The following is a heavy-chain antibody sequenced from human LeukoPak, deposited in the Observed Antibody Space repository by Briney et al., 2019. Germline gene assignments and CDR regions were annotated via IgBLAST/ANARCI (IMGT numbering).Heavy chain of an antibody. D-gene: IGHD1-26*01. CDR2: ISAYNGNT. CDR1: GYTFTSYG. J-gene: IGHJ3*02. CDR3: ASGGTIGDVVGHAFDI. V-gene: IGHV1-18*01. Sequence: GASVKVSCKASGYTFTSYGISWVRQAPGQGLEWMGWISAYNGNTNYAQKLQGRVTMTTDTSASTAYMELSSLRSEDTAVHYCASGGTIGDVVGHAFDIWGQGTMVTVSS.